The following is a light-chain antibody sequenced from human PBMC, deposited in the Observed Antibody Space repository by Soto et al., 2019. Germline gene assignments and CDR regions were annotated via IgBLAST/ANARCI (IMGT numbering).Light chain of an antibody. CDR1: QSFSRW. CDR2: DVS. Sequence: DIQMTQSPSTLSASVGDRVTITCRASQSFSRWLVWYQQKPGKAPKLLIYDVSNLQSGVPSRFSGSGAGTEFTLTISSLQPDDFATYYCQQYNSYPLTFGGGTRVEIK. CDR3: QQYNSYPLT. V-gene: IGKV1-5*01. J-gene: IGKJ4*01.